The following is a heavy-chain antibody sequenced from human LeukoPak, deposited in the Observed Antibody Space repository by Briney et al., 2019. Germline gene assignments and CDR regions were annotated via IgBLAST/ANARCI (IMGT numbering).Heavy chain of an antibody. CDR1: GFTFDDYA. V-gene: IGHV3-9*01. CDR3: AKVRRAHYYYYGMDV. Sequence: PGGSLRLSCAASGFTFDDYAMHWVRQAPGKGLEWVSGISWNSGSIGYADSVKGRFTISRDNAKNSLYLQMNSLRAEDTALYYYAKVRRAHYYYYGMDVWGQGTTVTVSS. J-gene: IGHJ6*02. CDR2: ISWNSGSI.